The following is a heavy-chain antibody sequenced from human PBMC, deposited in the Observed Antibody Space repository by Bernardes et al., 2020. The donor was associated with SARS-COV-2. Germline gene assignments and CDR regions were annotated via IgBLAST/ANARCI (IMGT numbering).Heavy chain of an antibody. V-gene: IGHV3-33*01. D-gene: IGHD5-12*01. CDR1: GFTLNIYG. Sequence: GGSLRFSCATSGFTLNIYGMHWVRKAPGEGLEWVAAIKYDGVTEYYADSVKGRFTISRDVSKKTVDLQMDRLAADDTAVYYCARGGVATTWGAFDNWGPGTLVTVSS. CDR2: IKYDGVTE. J-gene: IGHJ4*02. CDR3: ARGGVATTWGAFDN.